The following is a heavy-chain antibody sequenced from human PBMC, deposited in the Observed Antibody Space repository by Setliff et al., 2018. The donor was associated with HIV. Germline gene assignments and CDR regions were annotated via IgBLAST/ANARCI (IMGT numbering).Heavy chain of an antibody. CDR1: GYSISSGGYY. CDR3: AAATTLDY. J-gene: IGHJ4*02. D-gene: IGHD1-26*01. CDR2: IYYSGST. V-gene: IGHV4-30-4*01. Sequence: PSETLSLTCDVSGYSISSGGYYWSWIRQHPGKGLEWIGYIYYSGSTYYNPSLKSRVTISVDTSKNQFSLRLSSVTAADTAVYYCAAATTLDYWGQGTLVTVSS.